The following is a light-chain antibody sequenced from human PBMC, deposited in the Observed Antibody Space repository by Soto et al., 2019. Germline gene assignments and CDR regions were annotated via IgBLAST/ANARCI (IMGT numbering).Light chain of an antibody. V-gene: IGKV3-15*01. J-gene: IGKJ2*01. CDR3: QQYNNWPLYT. CDR1: QSVSSN. Sequence: EIVMTQSPATLSVSPGERATLSCRASQSVSSNLSWYQQKPGQAPRLLLYGSSTRATGIPSRFSGSGSRTDFTLTISSLQSEDFAVYYCQQYNNWPLYTFGQGSKLENK. CDR2: GSS.